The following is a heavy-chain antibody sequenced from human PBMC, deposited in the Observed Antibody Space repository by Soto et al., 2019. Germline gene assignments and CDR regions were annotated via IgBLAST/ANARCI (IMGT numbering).Heavy chain of an antibody. CDR1: GGTFSSYS. CDR2: IIPIFGTA. D-gene: IGHD1-26*01. Sequence: QVQMVQSGAEVKKPGSSVKVSCKAAGGTFSSYSINWVRQAPGKGLEWMGEIIPIFGTANYAQKFQGRVTITADESTSTAYMELISLKSEDTAVYYCARDGGRHSGGIDYWGQRTLVTVSS. J-gene: IGHJ4*02. CDR3: ARDGGRHSGGIDY. V-gene: IGHV1-69*01.